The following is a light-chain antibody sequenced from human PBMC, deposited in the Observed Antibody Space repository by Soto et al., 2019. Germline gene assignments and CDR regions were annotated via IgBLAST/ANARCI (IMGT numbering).Light chain of an antibody. CDR1: QSVSSSY. CDR3: QQYGSSPLT. V-gene: IGKV3-20*01. J-gene: IGKJ4*01. CDR2: AAS. Sequence: EIVLTQSPGTLSLFPGERATLSCRASQSVSSSYLAWYQQKPGQAPRLLIYAASSRATGIPDRFSGSGSGTDFTLTISRLEPEDFAVYYWQQYGSSPLTVGGGTKVDIK.